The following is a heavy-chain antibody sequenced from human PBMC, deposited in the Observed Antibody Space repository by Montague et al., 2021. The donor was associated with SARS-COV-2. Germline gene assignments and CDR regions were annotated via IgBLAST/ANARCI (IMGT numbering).Heavy chain of an antibody. CDR1: GFRLSSYS. D-gene: IGHD1/OR15-1a*01. Sequence: SLSFSASGFRLSSYSMNWVRQAPGKGLEWVSYFSGSSTKMNFADSVKGRFTISRDIAKSSLYLQMDSLTDEDTAVYYCARDAGYNWNTEAYALDMWGQGTMVVVSS. CDR3: ARDAGYNWNTEAYALDM. V-gene: IGHV3-48*02. J-gene: IGHJ3*02. CDR2: FSGSSTKM.